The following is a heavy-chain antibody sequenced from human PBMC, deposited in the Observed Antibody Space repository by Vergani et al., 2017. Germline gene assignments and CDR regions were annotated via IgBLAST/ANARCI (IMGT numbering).Heavy chain of an antibody. CDR2: VTSDRSII. J-gene: IGHJ3*02. V-gene: IGHV3-48*01. Sequence: EGQLLEAGGGLAQPGESLRLSCVASGFPLSSYAMNWVRQAPGKGLGGSSYVTSDRSIINYADSVKGRFTISRDNAAHSLYLQMNSLRAEDTAIYYCAKNMYDHHWTPFDMWGQGTLVTVSS. CDR1: GFPLSSYA. CDR3: AKNMYDHHWTPFDM. D-gene: IGHD1-1*01.